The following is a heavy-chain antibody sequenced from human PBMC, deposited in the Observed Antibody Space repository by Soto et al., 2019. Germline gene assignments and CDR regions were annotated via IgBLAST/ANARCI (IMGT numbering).Heavy chain of an antibody. CDR3: AREMRWLPRGFDY. CDR2: IIPILGIA. Sequence: QVQLVQSGAEVKKPGSSVKVSCKASGGTFSSYTISWVRQAPGQGLEWMGRIIPILGIANYAQKFQGRVTITADKSTSTAYMELSSLRSEDTAVYYCAREMRWLPRGFDYWGQGTLVTVSS. V-gene: IGHV1-69*08. CDR1: GGTFSSYT. J-gene: IGHJ4*02. D-gene: IGHD5-12*01.